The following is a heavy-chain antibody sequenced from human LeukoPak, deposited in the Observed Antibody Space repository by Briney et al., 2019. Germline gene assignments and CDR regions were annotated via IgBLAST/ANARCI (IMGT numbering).Heavy chain of an antibody. D-gene: IGHD5-12*01. CDR1: GFTFSSYR. CDR3: ARVGLRPNDY. J-gene: IGHJ4*02. CDR2: IKQDGSEK. V-gene: IGHV3-7*01. Sequence: GGSLRLSCAASGFTFSSYRMSWVRQAPGKGLEWVANIKQDGSEKYYVDSVKGRFTISRDNAKNSLYLQMNSLRAEDTAVYYCARVGLRPNDYWGQGTLVTVSS.